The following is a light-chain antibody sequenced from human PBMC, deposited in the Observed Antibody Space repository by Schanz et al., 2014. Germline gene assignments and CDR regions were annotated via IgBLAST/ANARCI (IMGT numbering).Light chain of an antibody. J-gene: IGKJ2*01. Sequence: EIVLTQSPAPLSLSPGERATLSCRASQSVRSYLAWYQQKPGQAPRLLIYGASSRATGIPDRFSGSGSGTDFTLTISSLEPEDFAVYYCQLYDNSPLYTFGRGTKLEIK. CDR1: QSVRSY. CDR3: QLYDNSPLYT. V-gene: IGKV3-11*01. CDR2: GAS.